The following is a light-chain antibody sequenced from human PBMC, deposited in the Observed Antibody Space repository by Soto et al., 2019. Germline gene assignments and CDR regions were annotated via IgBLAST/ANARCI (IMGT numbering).Light chain of an antibody. J-gene: IGLJ1*01. CDR3: SSYTSNRYV. V-gene: IGLV2-14*01. CDR1: SSDVGAYNY. CDR2: EVS. Sequence: QSALTQPASVSGSPGQSITISCTGTSSDVGAYNYVSWYQQHPGKAPKLMIYEVSTRPSGVSNRFSVSKSGNTASLTISGRHADDEADYYCSSYTSNRYVFGTGTKVTVL.